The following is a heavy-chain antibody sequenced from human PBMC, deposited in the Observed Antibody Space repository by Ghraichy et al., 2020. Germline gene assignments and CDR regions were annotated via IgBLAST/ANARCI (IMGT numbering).Heavy chain of an antibody. J-gene: IGHJ6*02. Sequence: SGKVSCKASGGTFSSYAISWVRQAPGQGLEWMGGIIPIFGTANYAQKFQGRVTITADESTSTAYMELSSLRSEDTAVYYCARDGCSSTSCYLPYHYGMDVWGQGTTVTVSS. CDR2: IIPIFGTA. CDR3: ARDGCSSTSCYLPYHYGMDV. V-gene: IGHV1-69*13. D-gene: IGHD2-2*01. CDR1: GGTFSSYA.